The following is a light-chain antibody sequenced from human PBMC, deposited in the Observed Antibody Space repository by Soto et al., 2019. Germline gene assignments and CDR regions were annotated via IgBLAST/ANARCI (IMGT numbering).Light chain of an antibody. CDR3: QTWGTGIQV. CDR2: VNNHGSH. J-gene: IGLJ2*01. CDR1: SGHRDYA. Sequence: QPVLTQSPSASASLGASVKFTCTLSSGHRDYAIAWHQQQPEKGPRYLMKVNNHGSHNKGDGIPDRFSGSSSGAERYLTISSLQSEDEADYYCQTWGTGIQVFGGGTKVTVL. V-gene: IGLV4-69*01.